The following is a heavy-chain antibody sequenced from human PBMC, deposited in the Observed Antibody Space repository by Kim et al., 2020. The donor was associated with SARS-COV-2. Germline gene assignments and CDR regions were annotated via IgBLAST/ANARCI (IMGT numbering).Heavy chain of an antibody. CDR1: GFTFSSYS. Sequence: GGSLRLSCAASGFTFSSYSMNWVRQAPGKGLEWVSSISSSSSYIYYADSVKGRFTISRDNAKNSLYLQMNSLRAEDTAVYYCARDLRGYSRQGYWGQGTLVTVSS. CDR3: ARDLRGYSRQGY. J-gene: IGHJ4*02. CDR2: ISSSSSYI. D-gene: IGHD5-18*01. V-gene: IGHV3-21*01.